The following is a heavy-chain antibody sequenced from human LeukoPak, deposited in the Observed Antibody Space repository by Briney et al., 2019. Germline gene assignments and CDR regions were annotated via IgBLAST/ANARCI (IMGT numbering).Heavy chain of an antibody. D-gene: IGHD1-14*01. CDR3: ARHSGISMGLLFFDY. Sequence: SETLSLTCTVSGGSISSSSYYWGWIRQPPGKGLEWIGSIYYSGSTYYNPSLKSRVTISVDTSKNQFSLKVSSVTAADTAVYYCARHSGISMGLLFFDYWGQGTLVTVSS. CDR2: IYYSGST. V-gene: IGHV4-39*01. J-gene: IGHJ4*02. CDR1: GGSISSSSYY.